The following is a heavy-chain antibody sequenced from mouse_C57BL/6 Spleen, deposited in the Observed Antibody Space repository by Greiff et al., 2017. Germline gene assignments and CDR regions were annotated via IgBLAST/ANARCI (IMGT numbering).Heavy chain of an antibody. CDR1: GYTFTSYW. CDR2: IDPSDSYT. Sequence: QVQLQQPGAELVMPGASVKLSCKASGYTFTSYWMHWVKQRPGQGLEWIGEIDPSDSYTNYNQKFKGKSTLTVDKSSSTAYMQLSSLTSEDSAVYYCAINDYDKINYAMDYWGQGTSVTVSS. J-gene: IGHJ4*01. V-gene: IGHV1-69*01. D-gene: IGHD2-4*01. CDR3: AINDYDKINYAMDY.